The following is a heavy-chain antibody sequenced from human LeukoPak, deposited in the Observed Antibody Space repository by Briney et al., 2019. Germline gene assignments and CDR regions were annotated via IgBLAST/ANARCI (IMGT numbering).Heavy chain of an antibody. J-gene: IGHJ4*02. CDR2: IYYSGST. V-gene: IGHV4-39*07. D-gene: IGHD1-26*01. CDR3: AREVSYRRGYFDY. Sequence: SETLSLTCTVSGGSISSSSYYWGWIRQPPGKGLEWIGSIYYSGSTYYNPSLKSRVTISVDTSKNQFSLKLSSVTAADTAVYYCAREVSYRRGYFDYWGQGTLVTVSS. CDR1: GGSISSSSYY.